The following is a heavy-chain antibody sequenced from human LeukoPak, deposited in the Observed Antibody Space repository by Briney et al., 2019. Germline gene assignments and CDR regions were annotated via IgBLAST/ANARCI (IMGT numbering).Heavy chain of an antibody. J-gene: IGHJ5*02. V-gene: IGHV4-38-2*01. Sequence: SETLSLTCAVSGYSISSGYYWGWIRQPPGKGLEWIASIYYSGSTYYNPSLKSRVTISVDTSKNQLSLKLSSLTAADTAVYYCARHEYSGSYYGLSWFDPWGQGTLVTVSS. CDR2: IYYSGST. D-gene: IGHD1-26*01. CDR1: GYSISSGYY. CDR3: ARHEYSGSYYGLSWFDP.